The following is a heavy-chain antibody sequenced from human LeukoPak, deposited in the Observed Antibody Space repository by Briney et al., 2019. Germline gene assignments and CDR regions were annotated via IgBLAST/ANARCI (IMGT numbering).Heavy chain of an antibody. CDR1: GYTFTSYG. CDR3: ARDWGYYDTSGYTV. D-gene: IGHD3-22*01. CDR2: ISGYNGNT. V-gene: IGHV1-18*01. J-gene: IGHJ4*02. Sequence: ASVKVSCKASGYTFTSYGISWVRQAPGQGLGWMGWISGYNGNTNYAQKLQGRVTMTTDTSTSTAYMELRSLRSDDTAVYYCARDWGYYDTSGYTVWGQGTLVTVSS.